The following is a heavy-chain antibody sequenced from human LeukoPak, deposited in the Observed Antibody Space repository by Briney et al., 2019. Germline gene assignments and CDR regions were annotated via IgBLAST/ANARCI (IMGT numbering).Heavy chain of an antibody. J-gene: IGHJ1*01. CDR1: GFTFSSCA. Sequence: GGSLRLSCAASGFTFSSCAMSWVRQAPGKGLEWVSAISGSGGSTYYADSVKGRFTISRDNSKNTLYLQMNSLRAEDTAVYYCASQGRLEYDFWSGYSLEYFQHWGQGTLVTVSS. CDR2: ISGSGGST. V-gene: IGHV3-23*01. D-gene: IGHD3-3*01. CDR3: ASQGRLEYDFWSGYSLEYFQH.